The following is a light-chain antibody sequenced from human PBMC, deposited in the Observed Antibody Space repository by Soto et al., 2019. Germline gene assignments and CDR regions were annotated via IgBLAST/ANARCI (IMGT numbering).Light chain of an antibody. V-gene: IGLV2-14*01. CDR3: QSYDSGLNGGV. Sequence: QSALTQPASLSGSPGQSITISCTGTSSDIGAYDYVSWFQQHPGKAPKLMISEVNNRPSGVSNRFSGSRSGASASLAITGLQAEDEAAYYCQSYDSGLNGGVFGGGTKLTVL. CDR1: SSDIGAYDY. CDR2: EVN. J-gene: IGLJ3*02.